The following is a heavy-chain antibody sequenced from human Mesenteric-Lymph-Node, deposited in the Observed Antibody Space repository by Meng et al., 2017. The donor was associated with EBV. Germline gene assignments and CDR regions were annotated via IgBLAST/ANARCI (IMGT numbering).Heavy chain of an antibody. D-gene: IGHD2-21*02. J-gene: IGHJ4*02. CDR3: ARARPYCGGDCYYFAH. V-gene: IGHV4-34*01. CDR1: GGSFSGYY. Sequence: QVQLQLWGAGLVKPSEPLSFTSAVYGGSFSGYYWTWSRQPPGKGLEWIGEINHSGSTNYNPSLKSRVTISVDTAKNHFSLRLSSVTAADTAVYYCARARPYCGGDCYYFAHWGQGTLGTVSP. CDR2: INHSGST.